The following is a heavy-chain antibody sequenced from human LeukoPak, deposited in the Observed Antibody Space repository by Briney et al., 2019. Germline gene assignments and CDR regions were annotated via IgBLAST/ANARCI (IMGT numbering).Heavy chain of an antibody. CDR2: IYYSGST. J-gene: IGHJ5*02. D-gene: IGHD3-3*01. Sequence: NPSETLSLTCTVSGGSISSYYWSWIRQPPGKGLEWIGYIYYSGSTNYNPSLKSRVTISVDTSKNQFSPKLSSVTAADTAVYYCARADDFSPVQIDPWGQGTLVTVSS. V-gene: IGHV4-59*01. CDR3: ARADDFSPVQIDP. CDR1: GGSISSYY.